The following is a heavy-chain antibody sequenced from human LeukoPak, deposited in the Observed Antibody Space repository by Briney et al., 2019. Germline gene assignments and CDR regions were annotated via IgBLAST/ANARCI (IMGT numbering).Heavy chain of an antibody. CDR1: GFTFSSYA. J-gene: IGHJ5*02. CDR2: ISGSGGST. V-gene: IGHV3-23*01. Sequence: SGGSLRLSCAASGFTFSSYAMSWVRQAPGKGLEWVSAISGSGGSTYYADSVKGRFTISRDNSKNTLYLQMNSLRAEDTAVYYCAKDSLPDYGDYVVNWFDPWGQGTLVTVSS. CDR3: AKDSLPDYGDYVVNWFDP. D-gene: IGHD4-17*01.